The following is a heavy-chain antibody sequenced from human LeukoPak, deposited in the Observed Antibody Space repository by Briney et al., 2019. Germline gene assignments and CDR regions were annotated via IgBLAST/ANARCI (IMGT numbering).Heavy chain of an antibody. CDR3: ARAQYYLDS. CDR2: ISYDGSDK. J-gene: IGHJ4*02. CDR1: GFTFSSYA. Sequence: SAKSLRLSCAASGFTFSSYAMHWVRQAPDKGLEWVSVISYDGSDKYYADSVKGRFTISRDNAKNSLYLQMNSLRAEDTAVYYCARAQYYLDSWGQGTLVTVSS. V-gene: IGHV3-30*04.